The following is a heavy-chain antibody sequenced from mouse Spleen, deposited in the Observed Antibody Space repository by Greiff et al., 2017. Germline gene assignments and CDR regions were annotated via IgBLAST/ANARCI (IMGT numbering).Heavy chain of an antibody. CDR3: ARPFITTVVGGYWYFDV. Sequence: QVQLQQPGAELVMPGASVKLSCKASGYTFTSYWMHWVKQRPGQGLEWMGEIDPSDSYTNYNQKFKGKATLTVDKSSSTAYMQLSSLTSEDSAVYYCARPFITTVVGGYWYFDVWGAGTTVTVSS. CDR1: GYTFTSYW. CDR2: IDPSDSYT. D-gene: IGHD1-1*01. J-gene: IGHJ1*01. V-gene: IGHV1-69*01.